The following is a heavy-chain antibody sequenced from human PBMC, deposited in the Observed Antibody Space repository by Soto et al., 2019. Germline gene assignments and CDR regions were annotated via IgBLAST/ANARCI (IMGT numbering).Heavy chain of an antibody. CDR2: IWYDGSNK. CDR3: ARDLGYCSGGSCYSPYAFDY. CDR1: GFTFSSYG. V-gene: IGHV3-33*01. D-gene: IGHD2-15*01. J-gene: IGHJ4*02. Sequence: QVQLVESGGGVVQPGRSLRLSCAASGFTFSSYGMHWVRQAPGKGLEWVAVIWYDGSNKYYADSVKGRFTISRDNSKNTLYLQMNSLRAEDTAVYYCARDLGYCSGGSCYSPYAFDYWGQGTLVTVSS.